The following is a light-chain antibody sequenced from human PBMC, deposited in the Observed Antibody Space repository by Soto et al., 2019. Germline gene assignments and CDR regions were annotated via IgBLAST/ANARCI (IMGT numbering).Light chain of an antibody. CDR3: SSYTTSSTV. CDR1: SSDVGGYKY. J-gene: IGLJ2*01. CDR2: DVS. Sequence: QSVLTQPASVSGSPGQSITISCTGISSDVGGYKYVSWYQQHPGKAPKLMIYDVSNRPSGVSNRYSGSKSDNTASLTISGLQAEDEADYYCSSYTTSSTVFGGGTKVTVL. V-gene: IGLV2-14*01.